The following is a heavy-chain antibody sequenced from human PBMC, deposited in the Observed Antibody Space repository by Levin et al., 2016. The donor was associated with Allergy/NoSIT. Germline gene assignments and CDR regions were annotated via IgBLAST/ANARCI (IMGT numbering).Heavy chain of an antibody. CDR1: GFSSNTHS. CDR3: ARDIFGDYGMDR. CDR2: VSNSGSYT. J-gene: IGHJ5*02. Sequence: GESLKISCVFSGFSSNTHSLNWVRQAPGKGLEWVSAVSNSGSYTYYADSVKGRFIVSRDNAKNSQYLQMNTLRADDTAIYYCARDIFGDYGMDRWGQGTLVIVS. V-gene: IGHV3-21*06. D-gene: IGHD4-17*01.